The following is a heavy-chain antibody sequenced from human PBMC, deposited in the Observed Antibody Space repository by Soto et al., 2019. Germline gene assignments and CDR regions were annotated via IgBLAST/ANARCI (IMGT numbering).Heavy chain of an antibody. CDR1: RGTFINYA. CDR2: IMPFFGSG. J-gene: IGHJ4*02. Sequence: QVYLVQSGAEVKKPGSSMKVSCKALRGTFINYAFSWVRQAPGQGLEWMGGIMPFFGSGNYAQKFQGRINITADESTSSVYLELTSLRSEDTSVYYCARDRAGYYSHFVYWGQGTLVTVSS. V-gene: IGHV1-69*01. CDR3: ARDRAGYYSHFVY. D-gene: IGHD3-22*01.